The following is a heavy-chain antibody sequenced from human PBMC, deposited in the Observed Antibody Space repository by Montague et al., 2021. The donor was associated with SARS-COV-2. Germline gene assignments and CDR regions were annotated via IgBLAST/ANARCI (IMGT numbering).Heavy chain of an antibody. CDR2: SRYGGTS. CDR1: SASISNDIYY. CDR3: ARQDIQLRFDL. Sequence: SETLSLTCTVSSASISNDIYYWGWIRQPPVKGPEWIGGSRYGGTSXYXXSLKRRVTISIDTSKNQCSLTMTAVTAADTAVYFCARQDIQLRFDLWGRGTLVTVSS. D-gene: IGHD1-1*01. J-gene: IGHJ2*01. V-gene: IGHV4-39*01.